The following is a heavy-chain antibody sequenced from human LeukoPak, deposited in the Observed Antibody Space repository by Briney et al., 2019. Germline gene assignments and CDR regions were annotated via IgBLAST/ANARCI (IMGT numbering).Heavy chain of an antibody. CDR1: GYTFTSYG. Sequence: ASVKVSCKASGYTFTSYGISWVRQAPGQGLEWMGWISAYNGNTKYAQKLQGRVTMTTDTSTSTAYMEPRSLRSDDTAVYYCARDRLAVAGSDAFDIWGQGTMVTVSS. J-gene: IGHJ3*02. CDR2: ISAYNGNT. CDR3: ARDRLAVAGSDAFDI. D-gene: IGHD6-19*01. V-gene: IGHV1-18*01.